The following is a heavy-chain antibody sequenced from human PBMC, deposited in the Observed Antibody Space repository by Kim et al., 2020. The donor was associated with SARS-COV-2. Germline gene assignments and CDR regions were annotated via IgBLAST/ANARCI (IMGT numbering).Heavy chain of an antibody. Sequence: PAIKSLVTISVDTSKNQFSLKLSSVTAADTAVYYCARGMGYSSSITYFDYWGQGTLVTVSS. V-gene: IGHV4-59*09. J-gene: IGHJ4*02. CDR3: ARGMGYSSSITYFDY. D-gene: IGHD6-6*01.